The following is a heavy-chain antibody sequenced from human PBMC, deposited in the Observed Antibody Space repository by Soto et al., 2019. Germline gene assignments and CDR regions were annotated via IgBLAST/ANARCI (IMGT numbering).Heavy chain of an antibody. D-gene: IGHD1-7*01. Sequence: QVQLVQSGAEVKKPGASVKVSCKASGYTFTSYGISWVRQAPGQGLEWMGWISAYNGNTNYAQKLQGRVTMTTDTSTSTAYMELRSLRTDDTAVYYCARALTTGTTSYWFDPWGQGTLVTVSS. J-gene: IGHJ5*02. CDR2: ISAYNGNT. V-gene: IGHV1-18*01. CDR3: ARALTTGTTSYWFDP. CDR1: GYTFTSYG.